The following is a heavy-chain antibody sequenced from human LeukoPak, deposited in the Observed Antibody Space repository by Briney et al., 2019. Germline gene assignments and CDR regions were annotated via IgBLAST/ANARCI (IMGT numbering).Heavy chain of an antibody. CDR2: IYYSGST. CDR3: ARGRGRSGFDY. Sequence: KASETLSLTCTVSGGSISSSSYYWGWIRQPPGKGLEWIGSIYYSGSTYYNPSLKSRVTISVDTSRNQFSLKLSSVTAADTAVYYCARGRGRSGFDYWGQGTLVTVSS. CDR1: GGSISSSSYY. D-gene: IGHD3-10*01. V-gene: IGHV4-39*01. J-gene: IGHJ4*02.